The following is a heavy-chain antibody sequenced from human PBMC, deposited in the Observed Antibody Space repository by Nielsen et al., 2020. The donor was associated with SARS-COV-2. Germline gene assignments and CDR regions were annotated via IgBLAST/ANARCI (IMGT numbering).Heavy chain of an antibody. V-gene: IGHV4-39*01. CDR1: GGSISSSSYY. CDR2: IYYSGST. Sequence: SETLSLTCTVSGGSISSSSYYWGWIRQPPGKGLEWIGSIYYSGSTYYNPSLKSRVTISVDTSKNQFSLKLSSVTAADTAVYYCARHSAAAPRIFDYWGQGTLVTVSS. CDR3: ARHSAAAPRIFDY. J-gene: IGHJ4*02. D-gene: IGHD6-13*01.